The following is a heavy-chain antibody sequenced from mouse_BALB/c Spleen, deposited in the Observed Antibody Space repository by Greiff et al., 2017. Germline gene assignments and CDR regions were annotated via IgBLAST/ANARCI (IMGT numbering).Heavy chain of an antibody. Sequence: DVMLVESGGGLVKPGGSLKLSCAASGFTFSSYAMSWVRQTPEKRLEWVASISSGGSTYYPDSVKGRFTISRDNARNILYLQMSSLRSEDTAMYYCARNYGTYYAMDYWGQGTSVTVSS. V-gene: IGHV5-6-5*01. J-gene: IGHJ4*01. D-gene: IGHD2-1*01. CDR3: ARNYGTYYAMDY. CDR2: ISSGGST. CDR1: GFTFSSYA.